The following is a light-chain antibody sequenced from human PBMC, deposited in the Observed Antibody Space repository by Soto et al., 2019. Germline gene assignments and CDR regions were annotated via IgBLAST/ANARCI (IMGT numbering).Light chain of an antibody. V-gene: IGKV1-27*01. Sequence: DIQMTQSPSSLSASVGDRVTITCRASQSISSYLNWYHQKPGKAPKLLIYAASTFQSGVPSRFSGSGSGTDFTLTICSLQPEDVATYYCQKYNSAPLTFGGGTKVDIK. CDR1: QSISSY. CDR2: AAS. J-gene: IGKJ4*01. CDR3: QKYNSAPLT.